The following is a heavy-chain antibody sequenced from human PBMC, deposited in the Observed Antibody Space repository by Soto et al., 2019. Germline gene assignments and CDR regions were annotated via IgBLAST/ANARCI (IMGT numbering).Heavy chain of an antibody. CDR3: AKIYYDFWSGSLTDYYYYGMDV. CDR2: ISGSGATT. Sequence: GGSLRLSCAASGFTFSSYAMTWVRQAPGKGLEWVSGISGSGATTSYADSVKGRFTVSRDNSKNTLYLQMNSLRAEDTAVYYCAKIYYDFWSGSLTDYYYYGMDVWGQGTTVTVSS. J-gene: IGHJ6*02. CDR1: GFTFSSYA. D-gene: IGHD3-3*01. V-gene: IGHV3-23*01.